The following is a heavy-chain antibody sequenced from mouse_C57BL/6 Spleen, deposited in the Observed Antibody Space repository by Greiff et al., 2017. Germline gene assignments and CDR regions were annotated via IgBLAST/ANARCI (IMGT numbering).Heavy chain of an antibody. CDR3: ARNYYGSPDY. CDR2: IYPGDGDT. Sequence: QVQLQQSGPELVKPGASVKISCKASGYAFSSSWMNWVKQRPGKGLEWIGRIYPGDGDTNYNGKFKGKATLTADKSSSTAYMQLSSLTSEDSAVYFCARNYYGSPDYWGQGTTLTVSS. V-gene: IGHV1-82*01. CDR1: GYAFSSSW. J-gene: IGHJ2*01. D-gene: IGHD1-1*01.